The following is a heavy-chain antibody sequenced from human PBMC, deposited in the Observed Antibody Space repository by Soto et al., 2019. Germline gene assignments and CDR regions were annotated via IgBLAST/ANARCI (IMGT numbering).Heavy chain of an antibody. CDR3: ARAPGYSYGFAELLYYGMDV. CDR1: GYTFTSYG. V-gene: IGHV1-18*01. CDR2: ISAYNGNT. J-gene: IGHJ6*02. Sequence: RASVKVSCKASGYTFTSYGISWVRQAPGQGLEWMGWISAYNGNTNYAQKLQGRVTMTTDTSTSTAYMELRSLRSDDTAVYYCARAPGYSYGFAELLYYGMDVWGQGTTVTVSS. D-gene: IGHD5-18*01.